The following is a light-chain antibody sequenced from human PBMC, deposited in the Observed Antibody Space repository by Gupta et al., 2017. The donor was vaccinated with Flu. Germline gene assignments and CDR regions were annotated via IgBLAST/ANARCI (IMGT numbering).Light chain of an antibody. V-gene: IGLV2-14*01. Sequence: QSALTQPASVSGSPGQSITISCTGTSSDVGGYNYVSWYQQHPGKAPKLMIYEVSNRPSGVSNRFSGSKSGNTASLTISGLQAEDEAYYYCSSYTSSSTLFGGGTNLSVL. J-gene: IGLJ2*01. CDR1: SSDVGGYNY. CDR3: SSYTSSSTL. CDR2: EVS.